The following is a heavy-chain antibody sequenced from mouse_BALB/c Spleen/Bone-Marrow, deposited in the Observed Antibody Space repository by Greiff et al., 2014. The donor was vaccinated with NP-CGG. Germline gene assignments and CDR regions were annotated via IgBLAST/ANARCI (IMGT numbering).Heavy chain of an antibody. CDR1: GYTFTSYW. D-gene: IGHD3-3*01. J-gene: IGHJ2*01. CDR2: IYPGNSDT. V-gene: IGHV1-5*01. CDR3: TRSWDRYYFDY. Sequence: VQLQQSGTVLARPGASVKMSCRASGYTFTSYWMHWVKQRPGQGLEWIGAIYPGNSDTSYNQKFKGKAKLTAVTSTSTAYMELSSLTNEDSAVYYCTRSWDRYYFDYWGQGTTLTVSS.